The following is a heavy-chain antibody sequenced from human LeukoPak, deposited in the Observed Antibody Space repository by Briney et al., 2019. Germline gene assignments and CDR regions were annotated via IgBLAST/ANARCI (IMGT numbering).Heavy chain of an antibody. J-gene: IGHJ4*02. CDR3: ARLYFDWLLDLRYYFDY. V-gene: IGHV4-34*01. CDR1: GGSFSGYY. Sequence: PSEALSLTCAVYGGSFSGYYWSWIRQPPGKGLEWIGEINHSGSTYYNPSLKSRVTISVDTSKNQFSLKLSSVTAADTAVYYCARLYFDWLLDLRYYFDYWGQGTLVTVSS. CDR2: INHSGST. D-gene: IGHD3-9*01.